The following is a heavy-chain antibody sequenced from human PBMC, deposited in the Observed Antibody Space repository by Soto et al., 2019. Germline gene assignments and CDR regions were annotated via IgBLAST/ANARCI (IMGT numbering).Heavy chain of an antibody. J-gene: IGHJ5*02. CDR1: GAPIIWGDYS. V-gene: IGHV4-30-2*01. CDR2: IFHGGST. Sequence: PSETLYLTCAISGAPIIWGDYSWNWIRQPPGKGLEWIGYIFHGGSTYYNPSLRSRVTISVDRSRTQFSLKMSSVTAADTAVYYCARGRVVVPAAVMFNCLDPWGQGALVTVSS. D-gene: IGHD2-2*01. CDR3: ARGRVVVPAAVMFNCLDP.